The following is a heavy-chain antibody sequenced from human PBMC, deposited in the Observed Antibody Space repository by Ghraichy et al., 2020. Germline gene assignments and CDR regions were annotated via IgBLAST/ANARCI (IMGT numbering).Heavy chain of an antibody. Sequence: GGSLRLSCAASGFTFSNDWMRWVRQAPGKGLEWVTNIKPDGSEEFYVDSVKGRFTISRDNAKSSLHLQMNSLRAEDTAIYYCARGSAGGFDSWGQGTLVTVS. J-gene: IGHJ4*02. V-gene: IGHV3-7*05. CDR3: ARGSAGGFDS. CDR2: IKPDGSEE. D-gene: IGHD3-10*01. CDR1: GFTFSNDW.